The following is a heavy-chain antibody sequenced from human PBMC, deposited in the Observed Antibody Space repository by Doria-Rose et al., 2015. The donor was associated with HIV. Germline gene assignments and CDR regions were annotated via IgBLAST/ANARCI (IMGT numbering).Heavy chain of an antibody. V-gene: IGHV3-15*01. J-gene: IGHJ3*01. D-gene: IGHD3-22*01. CDR2: IKSKTDGATT. CDR3: TTRGYDGSGYHAFDV. Sequence: KGLEWVGLIKSKTDGATTDYAGPVKGRFTISRDDSKNTVYLQMSSLKTEDTAVYYCTTRGYDGSGYHAFDVWGQGTMVTVSS.